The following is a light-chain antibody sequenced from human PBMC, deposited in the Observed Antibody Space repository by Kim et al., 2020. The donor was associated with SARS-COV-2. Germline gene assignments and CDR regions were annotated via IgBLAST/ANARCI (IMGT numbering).Light chain of an antibody. Sequence: EIVLTQSPATLSLSPEERATLSCRASQSVSSNLAWYQQKPGQAPRLLIYDASTRATGIPARVSGSGSGTEFTLTISSLQREDFAVYWCQKSMKWPRTFGQGTRLEIK. CDR1: QSVSSN. J-gene: IGKJ5*01. CDR3: QKSMKWPRT. V-gene: IGKV3-11*01. CDR2: DAS.